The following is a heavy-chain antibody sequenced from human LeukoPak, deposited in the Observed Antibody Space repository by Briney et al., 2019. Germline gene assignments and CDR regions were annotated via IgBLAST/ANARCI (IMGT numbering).Heavy chain of an antibody. Sequence: PGRSLRLSCAASGFTFSNYAMHWVRQAPGKGLEWVAFIVYDGSDTYYADSVKGRFTISRDNSKNTLYLQMSSLRAEDTAVYYCGGYGPLAQIDYWGQGTLVTVSS. D-gene: IGHD5-12*01. CDR2: IVYDGSDT. CDR1: GFTFSNYA. CDR3: GGYGPLAQIDY. V-gene: IGHV3-30-3*01. J-gene: IGHJ4*02.